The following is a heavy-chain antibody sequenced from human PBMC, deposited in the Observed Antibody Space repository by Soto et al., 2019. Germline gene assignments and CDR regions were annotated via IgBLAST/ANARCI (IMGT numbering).Heavy chain of an antibody. D-gene: IGHD3-10*01. V-gene: IGHV1-8*01. J-gene: IGHJ6*03. CDR3: ASVRRWFGELLGYYYYYMDV. Sequence: ASVKVSCKASGYTFTSYDINWVRQATGQGLEWMGWMSPNSGNTGYAQKLQGRVTMTRNTSISTAYMELSSLRSEDTAVYYCASVRRWFGELLGYYYYYMDVWGKGTTVTVSS. CDR1: GYTFTSYD. CDR2: MSPNSGNT.